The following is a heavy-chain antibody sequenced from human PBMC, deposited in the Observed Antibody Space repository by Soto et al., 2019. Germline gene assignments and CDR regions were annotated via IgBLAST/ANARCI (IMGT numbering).Heavy chain of an antibody. CDR3: AREEYYYYYYGMDV. J-gene: IGHJ6*02. CDR1: GFTFSSYW. V-gene: IGHV3-74*01. D-gene: IGHD3-10*01. CDR2: INSDGSST. Sequence: GGSLRLSCAASGFTFSSYWMHWVRQAPGKGLVWVSRINSDGSSTSYADSVKGRLTISRDNAKNTLYLQMNSLRAEDTAVYYCAREEYYYYYYGMDVWGQGTKVTVS.